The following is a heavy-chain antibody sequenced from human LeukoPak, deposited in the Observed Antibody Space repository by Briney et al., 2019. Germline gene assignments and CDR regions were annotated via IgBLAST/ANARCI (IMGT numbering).Heavy chain of an antibody. D-gene: IGHD4-17*01. CDR1: GYTFTSYD. CDR2: MNPNSGNT. J-gene: IGHJ4*02. CDR3: ARDRAVTNDFDY. Sequence: PTASVTVSCKASGYTFTSYDINWVRQAPGQGLEWMGWMNPNSGNTGYAQKFQGRVTMTRNTSISTAYMELSSLRSEDTAVYYCARDRAVTNDFDYWGQGTLVTVSS. V-gene: IGHV1-8*01.